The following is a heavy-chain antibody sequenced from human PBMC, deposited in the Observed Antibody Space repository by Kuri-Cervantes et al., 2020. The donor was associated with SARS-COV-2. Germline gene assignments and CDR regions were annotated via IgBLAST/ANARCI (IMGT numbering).Heavy chain of an antibody. CDR2: VSYDGINK. J-gene: IGHJ4*02. V-gene: IGHV3-30-3*01. CDR3: ARGLGGSYYFGFDY. D-gene: IGHD1-26*01. CDR1: GFTFSTYA. Sequence: GESLKISCAASGFTFSTYAMHWVRQAPGKGLEWVAVVSYDGINKYYADSVKGRFTISRDNSKNTLYLQMNSLRAEDTAVYYCARGLGGSYYFGFDYWGQGSLATVSS.